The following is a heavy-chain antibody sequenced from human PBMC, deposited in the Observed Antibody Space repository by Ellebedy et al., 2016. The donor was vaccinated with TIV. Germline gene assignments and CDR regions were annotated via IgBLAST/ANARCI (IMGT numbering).Heavy chain of an antibody. D-gene: IGHD2-2*01. V-gene: IGHV4-59*01. J-gene: IGHJ1*01. CDR3: ASGGASSKYHHH. CDR2: ISYTGDT. Sequence: MPSETLSLTCTVSGGSISSYYWSWIRQPPGKGLEWIGYISYTGDTIYNPYLKSRVTMSVDTSKNQFSLNLSSVTTADTAVYYCASGGASSKYHHHWGQGTLVTVSS. CDR1: GGSISSYY.